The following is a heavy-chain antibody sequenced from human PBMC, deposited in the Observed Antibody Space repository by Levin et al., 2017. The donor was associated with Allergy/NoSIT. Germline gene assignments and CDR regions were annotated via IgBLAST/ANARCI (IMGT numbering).Heavy chain of an antibody. CDR2: IYHSGST. Sequence: SETLSLTCAVSGYSISSGYYWGWIRQPPGKGLEWIGSIYHSGSTYYNPSLKSRVTISVDTSKNQFSLKLSSVTAADTAVYYCARERVGYSSSPGWFDPWGQGTLVTVSS. CDR3: ARERVGYSSSPGWFDP. J-gene: IGHJ5*02. D-gene: IGHD6-13*01. V-gene: IGHV4-38-2*02. CDR1: GYSISSGYY.